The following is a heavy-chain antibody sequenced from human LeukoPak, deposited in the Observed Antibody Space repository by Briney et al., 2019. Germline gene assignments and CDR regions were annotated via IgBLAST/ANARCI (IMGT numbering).Heavy chain of an antibody. Sequence: GASVKVSCKASGGTFSYYAFSWVRQAPGQGLEWMGWMNPNSGNTGYAQKFQGRVTMTRNTSISTAYMELSSLRSEDTAVYYCARGGSSGWRTPNDDYWGQGTLVTVSS. CDR2: MNPNSGNT. CDR3: ARGGSSGWRTPNDDY. CDR1: GGTFSYYA. V-gene: IGHV1-8*02. D-gene: IGHD6-19*01. J-gene: IGHJ4*02.